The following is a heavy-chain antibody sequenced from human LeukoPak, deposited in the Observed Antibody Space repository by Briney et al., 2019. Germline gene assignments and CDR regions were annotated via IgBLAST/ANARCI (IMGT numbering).Heavy chain of an antibody. V-gene: IGHV1-69*04. Sequence: SVKVSCKASVGTFSSYAISWVRQAPGQGLEWMGRIIPILGIANYAQKFQGRVTITADKSTSTAYMELSSLRSEDTAVYYCARARLHYYDSSGYSSPFDYWGQGTLVTVSS. D-gene: IGHD3-22*01. J-gene: IGHJ4*02. CDR2: IIPILGIA. CDR1: VGTFSSYA. CDR3: ARARLHYYDSSGYSSPFDY.